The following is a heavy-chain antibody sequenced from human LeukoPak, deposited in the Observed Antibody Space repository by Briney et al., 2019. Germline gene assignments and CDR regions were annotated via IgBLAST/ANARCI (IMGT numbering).Heavy chain of an antibody. D-gene: IGHD3-3*01. V-gene: IGHV3-49*03. CDR1: GFTFGDYV. CDR2: IRSKAFGGTT. Sequence: GGSLRLSCTASGFTFGDYVMSWFRQAPGKGLEWVGFIRSKAFGGTTEYAASVKGRFTFSRDDSESIAYLQMNSLRTEDTAIYYCTRGPDTVFGVARDGFDYWGQGTLVTVSS. CDR3: TRGPDTVFGVARDGFDY. J-gene: IGHJ4*02.